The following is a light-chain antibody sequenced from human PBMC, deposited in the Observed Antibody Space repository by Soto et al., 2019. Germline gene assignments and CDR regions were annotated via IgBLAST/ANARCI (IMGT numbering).Light chain of an antibody. J-gene: IGKJ3*01. CDR3: QQYNSYAVFT. V-gene: IGKV1-5*03. CDR1: QNINSW. Sequence: DIQMTQSPSTLSASVGDRVIITCRASQNINSWLAWYQQKPGKAPELLIYKASSLDSGVPSRFSGSGSGTEFTLTISSLQPDDFATYYCQQYNSYAVFTFGPGTKVDIK. CDR2: KAS.